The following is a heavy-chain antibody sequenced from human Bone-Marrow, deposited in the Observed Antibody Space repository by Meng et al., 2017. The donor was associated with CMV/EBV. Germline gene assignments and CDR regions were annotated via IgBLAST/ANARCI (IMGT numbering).Heavy chain of an antibody. V-gene: IGHV3-33*06. CDR1: GFTFKNFG. D-gene: IGHD6-6*01. Sequence: GESLKISCAASGFTFKNFGMHWVRQAPGKGLEWVAVIWYDGNNKYFVDSVKGRFTISRDNSKNTLYLRMNSLRAEDTAVYYCAKDRGNSSPYGMDVWGPGNTVNVSS. CDR2: IWYDGNNK. J-gene: IGHJ6*02. CDR3: AKDRGNSSPYGMDV.